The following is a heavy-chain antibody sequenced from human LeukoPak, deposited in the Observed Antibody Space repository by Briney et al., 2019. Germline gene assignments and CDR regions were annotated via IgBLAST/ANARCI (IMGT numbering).Heavy chain of an antibody. Sequence: GGLRLSFAASGFTFIIYWMSWVRQAPGKGLEWVGNIKQDGSEKYYVDSVKGRFTISRDNAKNSLYLQMNSLRAEDTAVYYCARESPMVGGYWGQGTLVTVSS. CDR1: GFTFIIYW. J-gene: IGHJ4*02. V-gene: IGHV3-7*01. D-gene: IGHD3-10*02. CDR3: ARESPMVGGY. CDR2: IKQDGSEK.